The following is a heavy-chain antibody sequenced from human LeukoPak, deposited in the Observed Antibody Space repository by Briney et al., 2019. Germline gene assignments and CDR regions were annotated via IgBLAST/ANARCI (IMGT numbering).Heavy chain of an antibody. Sequence: HPGGSLSLSCAVSGFMFSRKGMSCVRRAPGKGVEWVGNIKEDGTETYYVDSVKGRFTISRDNAKNSLYLQMNSLRVEDTPVYYCAKEGRSLQTYWGQGTLVTVSS. V-gene: IGHV3-7*03. CDR3: AKEGRSLQTY. CDR2: IKEDGTET. J-gene: IGHJ4*02. CDR1: GFMFSRKG. D-gene: IGHD5-24*01.